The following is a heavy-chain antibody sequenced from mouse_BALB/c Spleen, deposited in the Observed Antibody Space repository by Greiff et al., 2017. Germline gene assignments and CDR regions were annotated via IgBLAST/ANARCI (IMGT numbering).Heavy chain of an antibody. CDR3: ARDECTVVNYYAMDY. CDR2: ISDGGSYT. CDR1: GFTFSDYY. J-gene: IGHJ4*01. D-gene: IGHD1-1*01. V-gene: IGHV5-4*02. Sequence: EVKLVESGGGLVKPGGSPKLSCAASGFTFSDYYMYWVRQTPEKRLEWVATISDGGSYTYYPDSVKGRFTISRDNAKNNLYLQMSSLKSEDTAMYYCARDECTVVNYYAMDYWGQGTSVTVSS.